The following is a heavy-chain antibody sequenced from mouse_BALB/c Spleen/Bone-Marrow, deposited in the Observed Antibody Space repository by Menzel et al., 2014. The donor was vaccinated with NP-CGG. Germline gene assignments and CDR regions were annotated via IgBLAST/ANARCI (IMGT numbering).Heavy chain of an antibody. J-gene: IGHJ2*01. CDR2: INPGSGGT. CDR1: GYAFTNYL. V-gene: IGHV1-54*01. D-gene: IGHD2-1*01. CDR3: ARIYYGNYY. Sequence: QVQLQQSGAELVRPGTSVKVSCKASGYAFTNYLIEWVKQRPGQGLEWIGVINPGSGGTNYNEKFKGKATLTADKSSSTAYMQLSSLTSDDSAVNFCARIYYGNYYWGQGTTLTVSS.